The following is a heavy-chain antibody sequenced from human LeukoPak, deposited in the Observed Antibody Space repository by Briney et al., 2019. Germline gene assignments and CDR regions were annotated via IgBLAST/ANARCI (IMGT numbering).Heavy chain of an antibody. CDR2: ISSSSSHT. J-gene: IGHJ4*02. CDR1: RFTLSDHY. V-gene: IGHV3-11*05. Sequence: GGSLRLSCAASRFTLSDHYMSWIRQAPGKGLEWVSYISSSSSHTNYADSVKGRFTISRDNAKSSLYLQMNSLRAEDTAVYYCARASSRGYSYGQDYWGQGTLVTVSS. D-gene: IGHD5-18*01. CDR3: ARASSRGYSYGQDY.